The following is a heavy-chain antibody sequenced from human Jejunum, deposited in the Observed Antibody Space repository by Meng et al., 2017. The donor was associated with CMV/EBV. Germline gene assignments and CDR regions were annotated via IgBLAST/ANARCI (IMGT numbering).Heavy chain of an antibody. CDR3: ARGGHWSRYFPD. D-gene: IGHD1-1*01. J-gene: IGHJ4*02. CDR1: GGSVNSSSYY. Sequence: CSVSGGSVNSSSYYWTWIRQPPGKGLEWIGYIYYGTTNYNPSLQSRVTISGDASKNQFSLKLTSVTAADTAVYFCARGGHWSRYFPDWGQGHLVTVSS. V-gene: IGHV4-61*01. CDR2: IYYGTT.